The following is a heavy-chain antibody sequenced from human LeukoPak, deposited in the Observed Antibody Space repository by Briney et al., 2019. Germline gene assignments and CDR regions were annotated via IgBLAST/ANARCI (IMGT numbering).Heavy chain of an antibody. V-gene: IGHV3-23*01. CDR3: AKGGKWDVTPFDY. CDR2: ISGGGGST. Sequence: PGGSLRLSCAVSGLTFSTYWMSWVRQAPGKGLEWVSTISGGGGSTYYADSVKGRFTISRDNSKNTLYLQVNSLRAEDTAVYYCAKGGKWDVTPFDYWGQGTLVTVSS. J-gene: IGHJ4*02. CDR1: GLTFSTYW. D-gene: IGHD1-26*01.